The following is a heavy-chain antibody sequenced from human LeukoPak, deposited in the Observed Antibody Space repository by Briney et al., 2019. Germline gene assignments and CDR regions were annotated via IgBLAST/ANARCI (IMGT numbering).Heavy chain of an antibody. V-gene: IGHV4-59*01. CDR3: VRGNYDNRGYSNAFDI. CDR1: GASISSSY. D-gene: IGHD3-22*01. J-gene: IGHJ3*02. CDR2: IYYNGNT. Sequence: PSETLSLTCTVSGASISSSYWSWIRQPPGKRLEWIGYIYYNGNTNSNPSLKSRVTISADTSKNQFSLNLSSVTAADTAVHYCVRGNYDNRGYSNAFDIWGQGAMVTVSS.